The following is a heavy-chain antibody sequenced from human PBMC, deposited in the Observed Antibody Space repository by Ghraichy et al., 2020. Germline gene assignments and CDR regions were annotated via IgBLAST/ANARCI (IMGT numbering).Heavy chain of an antibody. D-gene: IGHD3-10*01. J-gene: IGHJ3*02. Sequence: SETLSLTCTVSGGSINNYYWSWIRQPPGKGLEWIGFISGRGSTKYNPSLKNRVTNLVDTSRSQFSLTLTSVTAADTAVYYCARHHTSGQAAFDILGQGTMVTVSS. CDR2: ISGRGST. V-gene: IGHV4-59*08. CDR1: GGSINNYY. CDR3: ARHHTSGQAAFDI.